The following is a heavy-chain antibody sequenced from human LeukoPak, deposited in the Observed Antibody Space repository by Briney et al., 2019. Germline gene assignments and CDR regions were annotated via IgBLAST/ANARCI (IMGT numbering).Heavy chain of an antibody. D-gene: IGHD3-22*01. Sequence: GGSLRLSCAASGFTFNIYGMGWVRQALGKGLEWVSVISGSGIDTYNADSVKGRFTISRDNSKHTVLLQMNSLRAEDTAVYYCARLNYDNTSYYSNYFEYWGQGTLVTVSS. V-gene: IGHV3-23*01. CDR3: ARLNYDNTSYYSNYFEY. CDR2: ISGSGIDT. J-gene: IGHJ4*02. CDR1: GFTFNIYG.